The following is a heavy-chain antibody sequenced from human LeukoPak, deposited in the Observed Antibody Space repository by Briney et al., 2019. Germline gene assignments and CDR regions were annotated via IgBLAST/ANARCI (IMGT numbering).Heavy chain of an antibody. CDR2: IYTGDTDT. CDR1: GYSFTSYW. J-gene: IGHJ4*02. D-gene: IGHD3-10*01. Sequence: GEPLQISCPCSGYSFTSYWIGCVRQLPGKGLGWMGIIYTGDTDTRDSPSFQGQVTISDDKSISTAYLQWSSLKASDTAMYYCARHVRVRGVIYFDYWGQGTLVTVSS. V-gene: IGHV5-51*01. CDR3: ARHVRVRGVIYFDY.